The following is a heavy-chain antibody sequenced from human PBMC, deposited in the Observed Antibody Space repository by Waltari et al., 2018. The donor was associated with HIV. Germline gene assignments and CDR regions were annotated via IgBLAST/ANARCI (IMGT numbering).Heavy chain of an antibody. J-gene: IGHJ4*02. V-gene: IGHV3-23*01. Sequence: EVQLLESGGGLVQPGGSPRLSCAASGLTFSHRTMTWVRPAPGKGLEWVSTISGNGDTTFYADSVKGRFTISRDNSKNTVYMQMNSLTAEDTAVYYCALGGHRSHFDSWGQGTLVTVSS. CDR2: ISGNGDTT. D-gene: IGHD2-15*01. CDR1: GLTFSHRT. CDR3: ALGGHRSHFDS.